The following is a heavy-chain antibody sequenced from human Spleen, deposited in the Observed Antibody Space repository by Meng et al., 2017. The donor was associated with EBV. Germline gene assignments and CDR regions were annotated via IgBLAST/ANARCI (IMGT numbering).Heavy chain of an antibody. CDR1: GSGYTFSSYY. CDR3: ARAPHWFRDYGGDY. J-gene: IGHJ4*02. Sequence: QVELVRSGAEVKMPGASVKVSCKASGSGYTFSSYYIHWVRQAPGQGLEWMGIINPSGDTTNYAQKFQGRVIMTRDTSTNTVYMELSSLRSEDTAVYYCARAPHWFRDYGGDYWGQGTLVTVSS. V-gene: IGHV1-46*01. D-gene: IGHD4/OR15-4a*01. CDR2: INPSGDTT.